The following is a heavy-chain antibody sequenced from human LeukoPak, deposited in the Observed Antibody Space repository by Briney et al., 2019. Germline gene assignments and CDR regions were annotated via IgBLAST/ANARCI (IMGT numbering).Heavy chain of an antibody. CDR1: GGSISSGDYY. CDR3: ARDLRRRFDY. CDR2: IYYSGST. Sequence: SQTLSLTCAVSGGSISSGDYYWSWIRQPPGKGLEWIGYIYYSGSTYYNPSLKSRVTISVDTSKNQFSLKLSSVTAADTAVYYCARDLRRRFDYWGQGTLDTVSS. V-gene: IGHV4-30-4*01. J-gene: IGHJ4*02.